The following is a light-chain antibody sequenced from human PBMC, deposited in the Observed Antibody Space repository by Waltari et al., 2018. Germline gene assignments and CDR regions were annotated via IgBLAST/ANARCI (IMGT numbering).Light chain of an antibody. V-gene: IGLV2-14*03. Sequence: QSALTQPASVSGSTGQSITISCTGTRSDVGSYKYVPCYQQHPGKAPKLMIYDVNKRPSVVSNRFSGSKSGNTASLTISGFQAEDEADYYCSSYTSSSTWVFGGGTKLTVL. CDR2: DVN. CDR3: SSYTSSSTWV. CDR1: RSDVGSYKY. J-gene: IGLJ3*02.